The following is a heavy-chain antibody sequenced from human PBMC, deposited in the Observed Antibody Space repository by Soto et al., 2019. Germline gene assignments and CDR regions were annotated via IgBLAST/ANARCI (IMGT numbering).Heavy chain of an antibody. D-gene: IGHD6-13*01. CDR1: GYTFTSYG. CDR2: ISAYNGNT. Sequence: ASVKVSCKASGYTFTSYGISWVRQAPGRGLEWMGWISAYNGNTNYAQKLQGRVTMTTDTSTSTAYMELRSLRSDDTAVYYCARPRIAAAGNLYYFDYWGQGTLVIVSS. V-gene: IGHV1-18*01. CDR3: ARPRIAAAGNLYYFDY. J-gene: IGHJ4*02.